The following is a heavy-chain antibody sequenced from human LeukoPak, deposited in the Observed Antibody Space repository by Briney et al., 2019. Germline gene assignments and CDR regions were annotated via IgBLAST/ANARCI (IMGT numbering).Heavy chain of an antibody. V-gene: IGHV3-7*01. D-gene: IGHD4-17*01. CDR1: GLTFSSYW. Sequence: GGSLSLSCAASGLTFSSYWMSWVRQAPGKGLEWVANIKQDGSEKYYVDSVKGRFTISRDNDKNSMYPHMNSLRAENTAVYYCAREYGPYYYYYMDVWGKGTTVTVSS. J-gene: IGHJ6*03. CDR3: AREYGPYYYYYMDV. CDR2: IKQDGSEK.